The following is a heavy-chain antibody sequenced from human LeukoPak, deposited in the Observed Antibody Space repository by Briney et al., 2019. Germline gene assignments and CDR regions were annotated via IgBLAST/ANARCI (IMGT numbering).Heavy chain of an antibody. Sequence: GGSLRLSCAASGFTFSSYAMSWVRQAPGKGLEWVSSISSSSSYIYYADSVKGRFTISRDNAKNSLYLQMNSLRAEDTAVYYCAREVYDAFDIWGQGTMVTVSS. D-gene: IGHD1-14*01. V-gene: IGHV3-21*01. CDR3: AREVYDAFDI. CDR2: ISSSSSYI. J-gene: IGHJ3*02. CDR1: GFTFSSYA.